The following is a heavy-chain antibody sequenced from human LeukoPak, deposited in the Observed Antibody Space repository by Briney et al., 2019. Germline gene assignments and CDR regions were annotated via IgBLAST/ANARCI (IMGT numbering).Heavy chain of an antibody. CDR2: FYSTGST. J-gene: IGHJ4*02. D-gene: IGHD1-26*01. V-gene: IGHV4-4*07. CDR3: ARDQYSGSLDY. Sequence: SETLSLTCTVSGGSISSYYWTWIRQPAGKGLEWIGRFYSTGSTNYNPSLKSRVTMSVDTSKNQFSLKLSSVTAADTAVYYCARDQYSGSLDYWGQGTLVSVSS. CDR1: GGSISSYY.